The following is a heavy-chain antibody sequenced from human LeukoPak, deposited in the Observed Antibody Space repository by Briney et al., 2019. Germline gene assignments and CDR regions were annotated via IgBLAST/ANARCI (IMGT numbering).Heavy chain of an antibody. Sequence: PGGSLRLSCAASGLTFSDYAMSWVRQAPGQGLEWVSGISGGAQRTYYADSVKGRFTISRDNFKRTLYLEMNSLRAEDTAVYYCAKRYIANTGPIDYWGQGTLVTVSS. CDR3: AKRYIANTGPIDY. CDR1: GLTFSDYA. D-gene: IGHD1-1*01. CDR2: ISGGAQRT. V-gene: IGHV3-23*01. J-gene: IGHJ4*02.